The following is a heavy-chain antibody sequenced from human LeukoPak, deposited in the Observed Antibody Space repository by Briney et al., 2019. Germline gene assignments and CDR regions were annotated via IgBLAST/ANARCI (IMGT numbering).Heavy chain of an antibody. J-gene: IGHJ4*02. D-gene: IGHD6-19*01. CDR1: SGSFSGYY. CDR3: ARVDGSGWYDFDY. CDR2: INHSGST. V-gene: IGHV4-34*01. Sequence: SETLSLTCAVYSGSFSGYYWSWIRQPPGKGLEWIGEINHSGSTNYNPSLKSRVTISVDTSKNQFSLKLSSVTAADTAVYYCARVDGSGWYDFDYWGQGTLVTVSS.